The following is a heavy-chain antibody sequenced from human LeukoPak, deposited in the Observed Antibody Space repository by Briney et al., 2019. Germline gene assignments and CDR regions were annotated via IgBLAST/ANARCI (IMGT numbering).Heavy chain of an antibody. V-gene: IGHV1-69*05. CDR2: IIPIFGTA. CDR1: GGTFSSYA. Sequence: SVKVSCKASGGTFSSYAISWVRQAPGQGLEWMGRIIPIFGTANYAQKFQGRITITTDESTSTAYMELSSLRSEDTAVYYCARDPGFYGGNSFVFYYWGQGTLVTVSS. CDR3: ARDPGFYGGNSFVFYY. D-gene: IGHD4-23*01. J-gene: IGHJ4*02.